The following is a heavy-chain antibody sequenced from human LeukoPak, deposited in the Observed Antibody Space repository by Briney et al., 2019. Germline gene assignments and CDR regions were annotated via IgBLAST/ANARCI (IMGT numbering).Heavy chain of an antibody. V-gene: IGHV4-59*01. Sequence: MSSETLSLTCTVSGGSISSYYWNWIRQPPGKGLEWIGYIYYSGSTNYNPSLKSRVTISVDTSKNQFSLKLSSVTAADTAVYYCARGVADGSGSYLRVYFDYWGQGTLVTVSS. D-gene: IGHD3-10*01. CDR3: ARGVADGSGSYLRVYFDY. CDR2: IYYSGST. CDR1: GGSISSYY. J-gene: IGHJ4*02.